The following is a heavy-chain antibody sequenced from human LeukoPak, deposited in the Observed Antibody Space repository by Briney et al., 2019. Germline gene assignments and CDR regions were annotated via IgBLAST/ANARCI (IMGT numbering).Heavy chain of an antibody. Sequence: PSGSLCLSCAASGFTFSSCSLNWVRLGPGMGLECVSSISSSSGYISYADSVKGRFTISRDNAKNSLYLQMNSLRAEDTAVYYCARELLELLDAFDIWGQGTMVTVSS. J-gene: IGHJ3*02. V-gene: IGHV3-21*01. D-gene: IGHD1-26*01. CDR2: ISSSSGYI. CDR3: ARELLELLDAFDI. CDR1: GFTFSSCS.